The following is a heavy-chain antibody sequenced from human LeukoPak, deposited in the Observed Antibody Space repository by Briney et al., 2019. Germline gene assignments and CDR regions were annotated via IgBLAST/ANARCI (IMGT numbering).Heavy chain of an antibody. CDR2: ISSNGGST. V-gene: IGHV3-64D*06. CDR3: VNRYSSSWYVY. D-gene: IGHD6-13*01. J-gene: IGHJ4*02. CDR1: GLTFSSYA. Sequence: GGSLRLSCSASGLTFSSYAMHWVRQAPGKGLEYVSAISSNGGSTYYADSVKGRFTISRDNSKNTLYLQMSSLRAEATAVYYCVNRYSSSWYVYWGQGTLVTVSS.